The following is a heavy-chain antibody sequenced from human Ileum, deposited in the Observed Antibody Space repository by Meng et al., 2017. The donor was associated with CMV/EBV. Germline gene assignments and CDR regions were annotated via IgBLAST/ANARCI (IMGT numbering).Heavy chain of an antibody. Sequence: GFPFSSDGMHWVRQAPGKGLEWVAFVHYAGVDKYFADSVKGRFTISRDNAKNTLYLQMNILRPEDTAVYYCARSLLLNWNYENWFDPWGQGTLVTVSS. CDR2: VHYAGVDK. CDR3: ARSLLLNWNYENWFDP. CDR1: GFPFSSDG. D-gene: IGHD1-7*01. V-gene: IGHV3-30*02. J-gene: IGHJ5*02.